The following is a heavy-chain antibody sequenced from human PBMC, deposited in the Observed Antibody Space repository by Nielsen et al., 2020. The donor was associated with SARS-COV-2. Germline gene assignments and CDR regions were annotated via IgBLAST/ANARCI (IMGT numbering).Heavy chain of an antibody. CDR2: INHSGST. CDR1: GGSFSGYY. J-gene: IGHJ4*02. V-gene: IGHV4-34*01. Sequence: GSLRLSCAVYGGSFSGYYWSWIRQPPGKGLEWIGEINHSGSTNYNPSLKSRVTISVDTSKNQFSLKLSSVTAADTAVYYCARVGVVVPAAIRVFDYWGQGTLVTVSS. CDR3: ARVGVVVPAAIRVFDY. D-gene: IGHD2-2*02.